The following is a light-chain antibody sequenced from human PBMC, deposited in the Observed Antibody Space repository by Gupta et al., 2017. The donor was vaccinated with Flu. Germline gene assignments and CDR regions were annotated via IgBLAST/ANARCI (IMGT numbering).Light chain of an antibody. V-gene: IGKV1-5*03. CDR3: QQWWT. Sequence: DIQMTQSPSTLSASVGDRVTITCRASQSISSWLAWYQQKPGKAPKLLIYKESSLESGVPSRFSGSGSGTEFTPTISSLQPDDFATYYCQQWWTFGQGTKVEIK. CDR1: QSISSW. CDR2: KES. J-gene: IGKJ1*01.